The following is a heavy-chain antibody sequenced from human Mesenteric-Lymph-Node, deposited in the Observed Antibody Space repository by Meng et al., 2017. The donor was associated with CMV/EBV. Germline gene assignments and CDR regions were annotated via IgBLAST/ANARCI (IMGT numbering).Heavy chain of an antibody. CDR1: GGTFSSYA. V-gene: IGHV1-69*05. CDR3: AREGYSYGYESSYYYYYGMDV. J-gene: IGHJ6*02. D-gene: IGHD5-18*01. Sequence: SVKVSCKASGGTFSSYAISWVRQAPGQGLEWMGGIIPIFGTANYAQKFQGRVTITTDESTSTAYMELRSLRSEDTAVYYCAREGYSYGYESSYYYYYGMDVWGQGTTVTVSS. CDR2: IIPIFGTA.